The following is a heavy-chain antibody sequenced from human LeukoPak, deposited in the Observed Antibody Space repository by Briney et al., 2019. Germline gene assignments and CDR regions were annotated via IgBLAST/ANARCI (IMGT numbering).Heavy chain of an antibody. V-gene: IGHV1-18*01. Sequence: GASVKVSCKASGYTFTSYGISWVRQAPGQGLEWMGWISAYNGNANYAQKLQGRVTTTTDTSTSTAYMELRSLRSDDTAVYYCARGAVTLEWLFSYYYYYYYMDVWGQGTLVTVSS. J-gene: IGHJ6*03. CDR1: GYTFTSYG. CDR2: ISAYNGNA. CDR3: ARGAVTLEWLFSYYYYYYYMDV. D-gene: IGHD3-3*01.